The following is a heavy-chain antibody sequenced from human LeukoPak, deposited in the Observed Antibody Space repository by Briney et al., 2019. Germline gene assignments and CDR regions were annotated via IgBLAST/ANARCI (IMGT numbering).Heavy chain of an antibody. CDR1: GYTFTSYY. J-gene: IGHJ4*02. CDR3: AREGGNRDLAARRFDY. CDR2: INPSGGST. Sequence: EASVKVSCKASGYTFTSYYIHWVRQAPGQGLEWMGIINPSGGSTSYAQKFQGRVTMTRDTSTSTVYMELSSLRSEDTAVYYCAREGGNRDLAARRFDYWGQGTLATVSS. D-gene: IGHD6-6*01. V-gene: IGHV1-46*01.